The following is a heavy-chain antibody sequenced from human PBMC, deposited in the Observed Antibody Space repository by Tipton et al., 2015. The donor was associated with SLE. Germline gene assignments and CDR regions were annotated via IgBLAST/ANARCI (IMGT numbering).Heavy chain of an antibody. CDR3: ARDRYKDY. D-gene: IGHD3-16*02. V-gene: IGHV3-11*06. J-gene: IGHJ4*02. CDR1: GFTFSDYY. Sequence: LSLTCAASGFTFSDYYMSWVRRAPGKGLEWISFISSSTLHTKYADSVKGRFTISRDNAKNSLYLQMNSLTAEDTAVYYCARDRYKDYWGQGTLVTVSS. CDR2: ISSSTLHT.